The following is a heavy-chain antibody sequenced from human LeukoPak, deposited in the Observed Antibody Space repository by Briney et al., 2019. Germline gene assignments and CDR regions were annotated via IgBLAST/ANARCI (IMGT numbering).Heavy chain of an antibody. CDR3: ARSLNFDWLLPDNWFDP. CDR2: INHSGST. J-gene: IGHJ5*02. Sequence: PSETLSLSCTLYGGSFSGFYWSWIRQPPGKGLEWIGEINHSGSTNYNPSLKSRVTMSVDTSKNQFSLKLSSVTAADTAVYYCARSLNFDWLLPDNWFDPWGQGTLVTVSS. V-gene: IGHV4-34*01. CDR1: GGSFSGFY. D-gene: IGHD3-9*01.